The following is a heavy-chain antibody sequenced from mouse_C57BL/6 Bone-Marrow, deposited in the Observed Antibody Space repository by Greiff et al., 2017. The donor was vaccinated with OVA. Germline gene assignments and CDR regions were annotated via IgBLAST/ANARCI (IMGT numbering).Heavy chain of an antibody. Sequence: QVQLKQSGSELRSPGSSVKLSCKDFDSEVFPIAYMSWVRQKPGHGFEWIGGILPSIGRTIYGEKFEDKATLDADTLSNTAYLELNSLSSEDSAICSCARGCYYGLDYWGQGTTLTVSS. CDR2: ILPSIGRT. CDR1: DSEVFPIAY. V-gene: IGHV15-2*01. D-gene: IGHD1-1*01. J-gene: IGHJ2*01. CDR3: ARGCYYGLDY.